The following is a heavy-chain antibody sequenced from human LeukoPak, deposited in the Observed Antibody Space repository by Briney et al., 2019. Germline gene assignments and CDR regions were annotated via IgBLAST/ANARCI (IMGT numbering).Heavy chain of an antibody. CDR2: IIPILGIA. Sequence: ASVKVSCKASGGTFSSYAISWVRQAPGQGLEWMGRIIPILGIANYAQKFQGRVTITADKSTSTAYMELSSLRSEDTAVYYRARSKRDYYDSSGSAPFGYWGQGTLVTVSS. CDR3: ARSKRDYYDSSGSAPFGY. J-gene: IGHJ4*02. CDR1: GGTFSSYA. V-gene: IGHV1-69*04. D-gene: IGHD3-22*01.